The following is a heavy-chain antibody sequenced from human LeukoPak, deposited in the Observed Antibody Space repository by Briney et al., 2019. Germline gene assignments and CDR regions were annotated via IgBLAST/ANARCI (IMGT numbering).Heavy chain of an antibody. CDR2: IYYSGST. J-gene: IGHJ4*02. D-gene: IGHD3/OR15-3a*01. CDR3: ARHSRLGRRIVIYYFDY. Sequence: SETLSLTCTVSGGSISSYYWSWIRQPPGKGLEWIGYIYYSGSTNYNPSLKSRVTISVDTSKNQFSLKLSSVTAADTAVYYCARHSRLGRRIVIYYFDYWGQGTLVTVSS. CDR1: GGSISSYY. V-gene: IGHV4-59*08.